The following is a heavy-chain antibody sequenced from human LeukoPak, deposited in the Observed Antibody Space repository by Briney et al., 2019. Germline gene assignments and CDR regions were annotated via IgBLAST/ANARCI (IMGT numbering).Heavy chain of an antibody. Sequence: ASVKVSCKASGYTFTGYYMHWVRQAPGQGLEWMGWINPNSGGTNYAQKFQGRVTMTRDTSISTAYMELSRLRSDDTAVYYCARDQYYDSRGLSGYWGQGTLVIVSS. CDR3: ARDQYYDSRGLSGY. CDR2: INPNSGGT. V-gene: IGHV1-2*02. CDR1: GYTFTGYY. D-gene: IGHD3-22*01. J-gene: IGHJ4*02.